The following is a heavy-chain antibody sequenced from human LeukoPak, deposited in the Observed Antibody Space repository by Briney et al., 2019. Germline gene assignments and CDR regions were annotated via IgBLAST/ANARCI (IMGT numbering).Heavy chain of an antibody. CDR1: GFTFSSYS. D-gene: IGHD3-10*01. Sequence: GGSLRLSCAASGFTFSSYSMNWVRQAPGKGLEWVSAISGSGGSTYYADSVKGRFTISRDNSKNTLYLQMNSLRAEDTAVYYCAKVDYYGSGSPNYFDYWGQGTLVTVSS. CDR3: AKVDYYGSGSPNYFDY. CDR2: ISGSGGST. V-gene: IGHV3-23*01. J-gene: IGHJ4*02.